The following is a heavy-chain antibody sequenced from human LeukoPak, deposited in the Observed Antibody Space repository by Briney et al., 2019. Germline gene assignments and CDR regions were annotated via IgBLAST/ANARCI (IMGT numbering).Heavy chain of an antibody. CDR3: GRPLIRSDAFDI. CDR1: GFTFSSYA. V-gene: IGHV3-23*01. D-gene: IGHD2-8*01. J-gene: IGHJ3*02. Sequence: PGGSLRLSCAASGFTFSSYAMSWVRQAPGKGLEWVSAISGSGGSTYYADSVKGRFTISRDNSKNTLYLQMNSLRAEDTAVYYCGRPLIRSDAFDIWGQGIMVTVSS. CDR2: ISGSGGST.